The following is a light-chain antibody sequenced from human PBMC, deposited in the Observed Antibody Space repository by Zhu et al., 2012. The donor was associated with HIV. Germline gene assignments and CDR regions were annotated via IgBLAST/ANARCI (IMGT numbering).Light chain of an antibody. V-gene: IGKV3D-20*02. Sequence: EIVLTQSPGTLSLSPGEGATLSCRASESISSSSLAWYQHKAGQAPRLLIYGTSNRATGIPHRFSGSGSGTDFSLTIAGLEPEDFAVYYCQQRSNWPPWYTFGQGTKLEIK. CDR2: GTS. CDR1: ESISSSS. J-gene: IGKJ2*01. CDR3: QQRSNWPPWYT.